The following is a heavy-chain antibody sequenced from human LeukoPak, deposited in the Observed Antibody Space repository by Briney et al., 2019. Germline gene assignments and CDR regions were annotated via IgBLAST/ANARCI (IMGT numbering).Heavy chain of an antibody. J-gene: IGHJ4*02. CDR2: IWYDGSNK. V-gene: IGHV3-33*01. Sequence: GRSLRLSCAASGFTFSSYGMHWVRQAPGKGLEWVAVIWYDGSNKYYADSVKGRFTISRDNAKNSLYLQMNSLRAEDTAVYYCARELDGYSGVPFDYWGQGTLVTLSS. CDR3: ARELDGYSGVPFDY. CDR1: GFTFSSYG. D-gene: IGHD5-24*01.